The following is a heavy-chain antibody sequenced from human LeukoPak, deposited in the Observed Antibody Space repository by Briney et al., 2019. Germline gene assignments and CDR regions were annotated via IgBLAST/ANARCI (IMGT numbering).Heavy chain of an antibody. D-gene: IGHD2-15*01. V-gene: IGHV4-39*01. CDR2: LYCGGTT. Sequence: SETLSVTCTVSGGSISSSNYYWGWIRQPPGKGLEWIGSLYCGGTTYYNASLRTRVSVSGDTSKNQFSLKLTSVTATDTAVYYCAARYCSGGGCHFFPDYWGQGTLVTVSS. J-gene: IGHJ4*02. CDR3: AARYCSGGGCHFFPDY. CDR1: GGSISSSNYY.